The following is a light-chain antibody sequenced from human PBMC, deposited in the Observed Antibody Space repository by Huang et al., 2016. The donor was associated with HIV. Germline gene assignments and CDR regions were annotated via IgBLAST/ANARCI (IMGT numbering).Light chain of an antibody. CDR3: QQTYSAVT. V-gene: IGKV1-39*01. CDR2: AAS. J-gene: IGKJ1*01. Sequence: DIQMTQSPSSLSASVGDRVTITCRASQTINNYLNWYHQKPGKAPKLLISAASSLQSGVPSRFSCSGSGTEFTLTISSLQLEDFATYYCQQTYSAVTFGQGTKVEIK. CDR1: QTINNY.